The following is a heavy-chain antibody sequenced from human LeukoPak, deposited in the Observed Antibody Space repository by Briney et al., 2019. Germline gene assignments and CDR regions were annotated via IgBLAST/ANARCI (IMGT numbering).Heavy chain of an antibody. D-gene: IGHD3-22*01. CDR1: GYTFTAYY. CDR2: INPNSGGT. J-gene: IGHJ3*02. CDR3: AREIVVGLNAFDI. V-gene: IGHV1-2*02. Sequence: GASVKVSCKASGYTFTAYYIYWVRQAPGQGLEWMGWINPNSGGTNYAQKFQGRVTMTRDTSISTAYMELSRLIPDDTALYYCAREIVVGLNAFDIWGQGTMVTVSS.